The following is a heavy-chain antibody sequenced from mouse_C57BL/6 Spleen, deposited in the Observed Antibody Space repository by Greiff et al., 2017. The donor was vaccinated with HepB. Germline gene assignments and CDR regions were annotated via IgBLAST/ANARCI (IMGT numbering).Heavy chain of an antibody. J-gene: IGHJ1*03. D-gene: IGHD1-1*01. CDR3: GAYYSSSSYGYFDV. CDR2: IDPNSGGT. Sequence: QVQLQQPGAELVKPGASVKLSCKASGYTFTSYWMHWVKQRPGRGLEWIGRIDPNSGGTKYNEKFKSKATLTVDKPSSTAYMKLSSLTSEDSAVYSCGAYYSSSSYGYFDVWGTGTTVTVSS. CDR1: GYTFTSYW. V-gene: IGHV1-72*01.